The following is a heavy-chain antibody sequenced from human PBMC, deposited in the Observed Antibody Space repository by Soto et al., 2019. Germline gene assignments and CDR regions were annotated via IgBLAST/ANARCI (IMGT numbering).Heavy chain of an antibody. D-gene: IGHD2-21*02. CDR2: FNPEDGET. Sequence: ASVKVSCKVSGYTLTELSMHWVRQAPGKGLEWMGGFNPEDGETIYAQKFQGRVTMTEDTSTDTAYMELSSLRSEDTAVYYCARSIVVVTALDYWGQGTLVTVSS. CDR1: GYTLTELS. V-gene: IGHV1-24*01. J-gene: IGHJ4*02. CDR3: ARSIVVVTALDY.